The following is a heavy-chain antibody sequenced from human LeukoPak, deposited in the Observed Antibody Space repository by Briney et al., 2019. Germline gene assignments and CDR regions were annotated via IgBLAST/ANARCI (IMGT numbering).Heavy chain of an antibody. Sequence: GGSLRLSCAASGFTFDDYGMNWVRQAPGKGLEWISSITGSSYYIYYADSVRGRFTISRDNAKNSLYLQMNSLRAEDTAVYYCARQGMSGYDSSPVYYYMDVWGKGTTVSVSS. J-gene: IGHJ6*03. CDR3: ARQGMSGYDSSPVYYYMDV. CDR2: ITGSSYYI. D-gene: IGHD5-12*01. V-gene: IGHV3-21*01. CDR1: GFTFDDYG.